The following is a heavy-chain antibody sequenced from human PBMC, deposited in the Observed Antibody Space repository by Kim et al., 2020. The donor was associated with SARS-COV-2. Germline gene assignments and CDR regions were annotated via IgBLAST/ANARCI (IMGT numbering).Heavy chain of an antibody. CDR3: ARGARDYVWGSYHDY. D-gene: IGHD3-16*02. V-gene: IGHV4-59*13. J-gene: IGHJ4*02. CDR2: IYYSGST. Sequence: SETLSLTCTVSGGSISSYYWSWIRQPPGKGLEWIGYIYYSGSTNYNPSLKSRVTISVDTSKNQFSLKLSSVTAADTAVYYCARGARDYVWGSYHDYWGQGTLVTVSS. CDR1: GGSISSYY.